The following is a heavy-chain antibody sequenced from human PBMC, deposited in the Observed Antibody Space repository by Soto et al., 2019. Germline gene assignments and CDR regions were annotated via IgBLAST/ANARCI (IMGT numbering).Heavy chain of an antibody. D-gene: IGHD1-1*01. Sequence: EVQLVESGGGLVKPGGSLRLSCATSVFRFTSYSMNWVRQAPGEGLEWVSAIRSSNGNTYYTDSVKGRFTISRDIAKNSLYLQMIGLRAEDTAVYYCARSTSLGGMDVWGQGTTVTVSS. CDR3: ARSTSLGGMDV. CDR2: IRSSNGNT. CDR1: VFRFTSYS. V-gene: IGHV3-21*01. J-gene: IGHJ6*02.